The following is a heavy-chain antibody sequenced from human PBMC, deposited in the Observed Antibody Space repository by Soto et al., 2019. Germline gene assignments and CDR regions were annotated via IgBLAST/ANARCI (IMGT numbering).Heavy chain of an antibody. V-gene: IGHV3-11*04. CDR1: GFKFNEYY. CDR3: ARDREGFSGFGWYEY. Sequence: QVQLVESGGGFVKPGGSLRLSCATSGFKFNEYYMSWIRQAPGKGLEWVGYISGSETIINYAESVKGRFTISRDNTKNSLYLQMNSLRDEDTALYYCARDREGFSGFGWYEYWGQGTLVTVSS. J-gene: IGHJ4*02. D-gene: IGHD6-19*01. CDR2: ISGSETII.